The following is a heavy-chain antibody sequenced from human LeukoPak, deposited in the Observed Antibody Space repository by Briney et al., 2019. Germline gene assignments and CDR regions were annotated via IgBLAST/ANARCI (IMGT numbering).Heavy chain of an antibody. Sequence: GGSLRLSCAVSGITFSNYAMSWVRQAPGKGLEYVSAISRDGAGTYYADSVKDRVTISRDNSKNTLYLQMSSLTPEDTAVYYCVKGVQGIRGSNSWEYFQHWGQGTLVTVSS. J-gene: IGHJ1*01. CDR2: ISRDGAGT. CDR1: GITFSNYA. V-gene: IGHV3-64D*06. CDR3: VKGVQGIRGSNSWEYFQH. D-gene: IGHD3-10*01.